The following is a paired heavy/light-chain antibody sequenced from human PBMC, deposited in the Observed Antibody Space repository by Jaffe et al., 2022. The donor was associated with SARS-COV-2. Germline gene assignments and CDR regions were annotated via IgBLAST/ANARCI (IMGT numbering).Heavy chain of an antibody. CDR2: ISYDGDNK. D-gene: IGHD3-10*01. CDR3: ARDRGYGSGTYRHLEY. CDR1: GFPFSSYA. Sequence: QVQLVESGGGVVQPGRSLRLSCAASGFPFSSYAMHWVRQAPGKGLEWVAVISYDGDNKYYPDSVKGRFTISRDNSKNTLYLQMNSLRAEDTAVYYCARDRGYGSGTYRHLEYWGQGTLVTVSS. V-gene: IGHV3-30*04. J-gene: IGHJ4*02.
Light chain of an antibody. V-gene: IGKV1-39*01. CDR2: AAS. Sequence: DIQMTQSPSSLSASVGDRVTITCRASQSISSYLNWYQQKPGKAPKLLIYAASTLQSGVPSRFSGSGSGTDFTLTISSLQPEDFASYYCQQSYTIPWTFGQGTKVEI. CDR3: QQSYTIPWT. J-gene: IGKJ1*01. CDR1: QSISSY.